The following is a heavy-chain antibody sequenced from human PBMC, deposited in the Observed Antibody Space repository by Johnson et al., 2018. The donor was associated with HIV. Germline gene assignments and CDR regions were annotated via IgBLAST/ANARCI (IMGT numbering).Heavy chain of an antibody. D-gene: IGHD3-10*01. CDR1: GFTFSSYA. Sequence: QEQLVESGGGVVQPGRSLRLSCAASGFTFSSYAMHWVRQAPGKGLEWVAVISYDGSNKYYVDSMKGRFTISRDNAKNSLYLQMNSLRAEDTAVYYCAMPSMVQGGPDAFDIWGQGTMVTVSS. CDR2: ISYDGSNK. J-gene: IGHJ3*02. CDR3: AMPSMVQGGPDAFDI. V-gene: IGHV3-30*04.